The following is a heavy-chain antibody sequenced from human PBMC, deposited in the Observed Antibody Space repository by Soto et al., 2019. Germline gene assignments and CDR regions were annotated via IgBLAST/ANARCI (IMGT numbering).Heavy chain of an antibody. Sequence: VQLSESGGGLVQPGGSLRLSCAASGFGFTFSTSAMSWVRQAPGKGLEWVATFRESEGTTHYANSAKDRFTISRDSSKSMLYFQMNSLRAEDTAIYYGAKASHWAIISPNHDYGGHGTLVTVSS. J-gene: IGHJ4*01. CDR1: GFGFTFSTSA. D-gene: IGHD2-2*01. CDR2: FRESEGTT. V-gene: IGHV3-23*01. CDR3: AKASHWAIISPNHDY.